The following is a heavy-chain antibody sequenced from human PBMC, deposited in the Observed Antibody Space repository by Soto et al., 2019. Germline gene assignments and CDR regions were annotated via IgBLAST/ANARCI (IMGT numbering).Heavy chain of an antibody. CDR1: GGTFSSYA. CDR3: ARVRFSQYGSWYFDL. CDR2: IIPIFGTA. J-gene: IGHJ2*01. V-gene: IGHV1-69*01. D-gene: IGHD3-3*01. Sequence: QVQLVQSGAEVKKPGSSVKVSCKASGGTFSSYAISWVQQAPGQGLEWMGGIIPIFGTANYAQKFQGRVTITADESTSTAYMELSSLRSEDTAVYYCARVRFSQYGSWYFDLWGRGTLVTVSS.